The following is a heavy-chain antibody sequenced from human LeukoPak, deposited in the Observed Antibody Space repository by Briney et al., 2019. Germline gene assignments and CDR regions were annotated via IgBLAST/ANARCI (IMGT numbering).Heavy chain of an antibody. CDR1: GFTFSDYN. Sequence: KPGGSLRLSCAASGFTFSDYNMRWIRQAPGKGLEWVSSISRSGSTKYYADSVKGRFTISRDNAKNSLFLQMNSLRAEDTAVYYCARDHRGYSGYDYPRRNWFDPWGQGTLVTVSS. CDR3: ARDHRGYSGYDYPRRNWFDP. CDR2: ISRSGSTK. J-gene: IGHJ5*02. D-gene: IGHD5-12*01. V-gene: IGHV3-11*04.